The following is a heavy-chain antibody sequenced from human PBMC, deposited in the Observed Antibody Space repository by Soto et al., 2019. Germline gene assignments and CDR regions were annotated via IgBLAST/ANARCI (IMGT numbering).Heavy chain of an antibody. CDR1: GGSISSSSYY. Sequence: QLQLQESGPGLVKPSETLSLTCTVSGGSISSSSYYWGWIRQPPGKGLEWIGSIYYSGSTYYNPSLKSRVTISVDTSKNQFSLKLSSVTAADTAVYYCARQALGIVVWVWDYWGQGTLVTVSS. D-gene: IGHD3-22*01. J-gene: IGHJ4*02. CDR2: IYYSGST. V-gene: IGHV4-39*01. CDR3: ARQALGIVVWVWDY.